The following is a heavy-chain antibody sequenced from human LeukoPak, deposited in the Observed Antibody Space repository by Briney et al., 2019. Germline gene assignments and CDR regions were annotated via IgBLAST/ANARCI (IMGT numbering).Heavy chain of an antibody. J-gene: IGHJ4*02. D-gene: IGHD3-22*01. CDR2: IYYCGST. CDR1: GGSISRSY. CDR3: ARVMNYYDSSGFPYYFDY. Sequence: SETLSLTCTVSGGSISRSYWSWIRHPPGKGLGCIAYIYYCGSTHYNTPPTSRVTISLATSNNKFPLMLSSVTAAATTGYYFARVMNYYDSSGFPYYFDYWGQGALVTVSS. V-gene: IGHV4-59*01.